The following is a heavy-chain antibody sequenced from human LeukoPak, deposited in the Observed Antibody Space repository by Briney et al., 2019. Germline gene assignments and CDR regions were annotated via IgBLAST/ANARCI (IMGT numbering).Heavy chain of an antibody. J-gene: IGHJ4*02. CDR3: AKGGLLSHFDY. V-gene: IGHV3-30*18. CDR2: ISYDGSNK. Sequence: GGSLRLSCAASGFTFSSYGMHWVRQAPGKGLEWVAVISYDGSNKYYADSVKGRFTISRDNSKNTVYLQMNSLRAEDTAVYYCAKGGLLSHFDYWGQGTLVTVSS. D-gene: IGHD3-10*01. CDR1: GFTFSSYG.